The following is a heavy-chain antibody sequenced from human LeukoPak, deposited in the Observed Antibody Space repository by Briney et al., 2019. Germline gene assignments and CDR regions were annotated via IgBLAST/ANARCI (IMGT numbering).Heavy chain of an antibody. J-gene: IGHJ5*01. CDR2: VNSDESRT. CDR3: ARDGGLGNNWFDP. Sequence: GGSLRLSCAASGFTFTSYWMHWVRQAPGKELVWVSRVNSDESRTSYVDSVKGRFTISRGNAKNTLYLQMNSLRVEDTAVYYCARDGGLGNNWFDPWGQGALVTVSS. D-gene: IGHD3-16*01. V-gene: IGHV3-74*01. CDR1: GFTFTSYW.